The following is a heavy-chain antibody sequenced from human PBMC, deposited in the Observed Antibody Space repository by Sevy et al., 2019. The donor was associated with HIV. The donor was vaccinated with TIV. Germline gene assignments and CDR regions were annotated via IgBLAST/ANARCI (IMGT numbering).Heavy chain of an antibody. CDR3: ARREHCTSTYDH. D-gene: IGHD2-21*01. Sequence: SQTLSLTCVISGDSVSGNSGAWNWNRQSPSRGLEWLGRTYYEYKWYNDYAVYVRGRTTINRDTSKNQFALRLNSVTPEDMAVYYCARREHCTSTYDHWCQGTLVTFSS. J-gene: IGHJ4*02. V-gene: IGHV6-1*01. CDR1: GDSVSGNSGA. CDR2: TYYEYKWYN.